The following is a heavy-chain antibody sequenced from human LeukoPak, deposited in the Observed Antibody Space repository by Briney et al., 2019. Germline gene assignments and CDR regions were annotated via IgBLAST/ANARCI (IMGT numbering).Heavy chain of an antibody. CDR3: AREWYSYGYLHYYYYMDV. D-gene: IGHD5-18*01. CDR2: IYYSGST. J-gene: IGHJ6*03. CDR1: GGSISSYY. V-gene: IGHV4-59*01. Sequence: SETLSLTCTVSGGSISSYYWSWIRQPPGKGLEWIGYIYYSGSTNYNPSLKSRVTISVDTSKNQFSLKLSSVTAADTAVYYCAREWYSYGYLHYYYYMDVWGKGTTVTVSS.